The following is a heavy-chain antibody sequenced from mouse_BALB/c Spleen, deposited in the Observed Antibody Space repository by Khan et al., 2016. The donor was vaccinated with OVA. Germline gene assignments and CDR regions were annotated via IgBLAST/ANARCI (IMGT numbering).Heavy chain of an antibody. V-gene: IGHV1S135*01. D-gene: IGHD2-2*01. CDR1: GYSFTSYY. CDR2: IDPFSGDT. CDR3: TRHGYVAWFTY. J-gene: IGHJ3*01. Sequence: EVQLQESGPELMKPGASVKISCKASGYSFTSYYIHWVMQSHGKSLEWIGYIDPFSGDTTYNQKFKGKATLTVDKSSSTAYIHLSILTSEDSAVYYGTRHGYVAWFTYWGQGTLVTVSA.